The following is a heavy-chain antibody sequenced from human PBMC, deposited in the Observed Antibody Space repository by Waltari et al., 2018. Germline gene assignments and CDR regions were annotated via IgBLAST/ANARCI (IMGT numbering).Heavy chain of an antibody. CDR3: ARVSSSWYLGDYFYYGVDV. D-gene: IGHD6-13*01. CDR1: DSSIRSGYF. J-gene: IGHJ6*01. V-gene: IGHV4-38-2*01. Sequence: VHLQESGPGLAKPSEPLSLPCGVSDSSIRSGYFWGWIRQPPGKGLEWIGSWYRSGSTYYNPSLQSRVTISADTSKNQFSLNLTSVTAADTAVYYCARVSSSWYLGDYFYYGVDVWGQGATVTVSS. CDR2: WYRSGST.